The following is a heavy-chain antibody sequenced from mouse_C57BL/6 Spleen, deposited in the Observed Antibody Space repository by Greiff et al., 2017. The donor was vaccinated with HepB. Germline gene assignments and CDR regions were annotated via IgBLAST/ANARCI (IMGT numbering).Heavy chain of an antibody. CDR1: GYTFTSYW. J-gene: IGHJ2*01. D-gene: IGHD2-2*01. Sequence: VQLQQSGTVLARPGASVKMSCKTSGYTFTSYWMHWVKQRPGQGLEWIGAIYPGNSDTSYNQKFKGKAKLTAVTSASTAYMELSSLTNEDSAVYYCTYGYDGRVYFDYWGQGTTLTVSS. CDR3: TYGYDGRVYFDY. CDR2: IYPGNSDT. V-gene: IGHV1-5*01.